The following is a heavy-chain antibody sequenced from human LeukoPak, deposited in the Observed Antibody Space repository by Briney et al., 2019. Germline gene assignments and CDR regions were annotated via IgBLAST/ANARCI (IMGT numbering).Heavy chain of an antibody. CDR1: GFTFSSYW. CDR3: ARHPPAPLYGSGSFDY. V-gene: IGHV3-7*01. J-gene: IGHJ4*02. Sequence: PGGSLRLSCAASGFTFSSYWMSWVRQAPGKGLEWVANIKQDGSEKYYVDSVKGRFTIPRGNAKNSLYLQMNSLRAEDTAVYYCARHPPAPLYGSGSFDYWGQGTLVTVSS. CDR2: IKQDGSEK. D-gene: IGHD3-10*01.